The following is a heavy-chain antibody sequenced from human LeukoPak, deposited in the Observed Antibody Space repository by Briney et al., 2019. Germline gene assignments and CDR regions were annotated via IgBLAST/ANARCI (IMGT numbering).Heavy chain of an antibody. J-gene: IGHJ6*03. Sequence: GGSLSLSCAASGFTFSYYDVSWVGQAPGKGLEGLASIALSGGSPSYADSVKGLLTMSRDNSKHKLYLQMNSLSAEDTAVYYCAKRGNPAVGHHYLDVWGKGTTVSVSS. CDR3: AKRGNPAVGHHYLDV. D-gene: IGHD2-2*01. CDR1: GFTFSYYD. V-gene: IGHV3-23*01. CDR2: IALSGGSP.